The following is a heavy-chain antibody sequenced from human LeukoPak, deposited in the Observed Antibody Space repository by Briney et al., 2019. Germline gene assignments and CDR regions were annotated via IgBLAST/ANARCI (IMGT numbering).Heavy chain of an antibody. CDR1: GGASSNYY. Sequence: PSETLSLTCAVYGGASSNYYWSWIRQSPGKGLEWIGEINHSGSTNYNPSLKSRVTISLDTSKNQFSLKLSSVTAADTAVYYCAGHHPRNTVDFWGQGTLVTVSS. J-gene: IGHJ4*02. V-gene: IGHV4-34*01. CDR3: AGHHPRNTVDF. D-gene: IGHD2/OR15-2a*01. CDR2: INHSGST.